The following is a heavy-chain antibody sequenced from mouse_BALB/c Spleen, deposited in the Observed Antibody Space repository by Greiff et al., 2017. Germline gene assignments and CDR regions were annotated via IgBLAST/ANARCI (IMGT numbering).Heavy chain of an antibody. D-gene: IGHD2-4*01. Sequence: EVNVVESGGDLVKPGGSLKLSCAASGFTFSSYGMSWVRQTPDKRLEWVATISSGGSYTYYPDSVKGRFTISRDNAKNTLYLQMSSLKSEDTAVYDSAKGYDYHFDYWGQGTTLTVSS. V-gene: IGHV5-6*01. CDR2: ISSGGSYT. CDR3: AKGYDYHFDY. CDR1: GFTFSSYG. J-gene: IGHJ2*01.